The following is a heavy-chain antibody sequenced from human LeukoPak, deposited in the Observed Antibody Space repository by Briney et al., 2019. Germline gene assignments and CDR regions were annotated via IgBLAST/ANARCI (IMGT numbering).Heavy chain of an antibody. J-gene: IGHJ4*02. CDR2: INWNGGST. CDR3: ARVLRYDSSGYSSERSYYFDY. Sequence: GGSLRLSCAAAGFTFDDYGMSWVRQAPGKGLEWVSGINWNGGSTGYADSVKGRFTISRDNAKDSLYLQMNSLRAEDTALYYCARVLRYDSSGYSSERSYYFDYWGQGTLVTVSS. D-gene: IGHD3-22*01. V-gene: IGHV3-20*04. CDR1: GFTFDDYG.